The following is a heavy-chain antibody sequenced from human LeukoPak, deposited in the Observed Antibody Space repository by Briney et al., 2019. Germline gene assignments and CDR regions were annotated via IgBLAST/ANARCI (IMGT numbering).Heavy chain of an antibody. CDR2: IFPSGGEI. V-gene: IGHV3-23*01. CDR3: AKTYVWYYFDY. Sequence: GGSLRLSCAASGFTFSTFAMIWVRQPPGKGLEWVSSIFPSGGEIHYADSVRGRFTISRDNSKSTLSLQMNSLRAEDTAIYYCAKTYVWYYFDYWGQGILVTVSS. D-gene: IGHD3-16*01. J-gene: IGHJ4*02. CDR1: GFTFSTFA.